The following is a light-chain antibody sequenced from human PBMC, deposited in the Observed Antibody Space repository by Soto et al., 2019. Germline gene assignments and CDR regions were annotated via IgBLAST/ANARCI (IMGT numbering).Light chain of an antibody. CDR3: CSYAGSYTHV. CDR2: EVS. V-gene: IGLV2-23*02. CDR1: SGDIGNYDL. Sequence: QSALTQPASVSGSPGQSITISCTGSSGDIGNYDLVSWYQQIPGKAPQLMIFEVSRRPSRVSDRFSGSKSGNTASLTISGLQTDDEADYYCCSYAGSYTHVFGTGTKLTVL. J-gene: IGLJ1*01.